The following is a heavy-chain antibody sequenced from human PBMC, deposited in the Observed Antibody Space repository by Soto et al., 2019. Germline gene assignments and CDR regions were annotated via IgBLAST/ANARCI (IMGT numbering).Heavy chain of an antibody. J-gene: IGHJ4*02. Sequence: EVQLVESGGGLVQPGGSLRLSCAASGFTFSSYWMNWVRQAPGKGLEWVANIKQDGTEKHYVDSVKDRFTISRDNAKSSLHLQLNSLRADDAAVYYCAGGTGWFIADWGQGTLVTVSS. D-gene: IGHD6-19*01. CDR1: GFTFSSYW. CDR3: AGGTGWFIAD. CDR2: IKQDGTEK. V-gene: IGHV3-7*02.